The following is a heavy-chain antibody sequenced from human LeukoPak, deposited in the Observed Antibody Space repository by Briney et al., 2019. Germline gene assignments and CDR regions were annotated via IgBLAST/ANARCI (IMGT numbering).Heavy chain of an antibody. D-gene: IGHD6-25*01. CDR1: GGTFSSYA. CDR2: IIPIFGTA. Sequence: ASVKVSSKASGGTFSSYAISWVRQAPGQGLEWMGGIIPIFGTANYAQKFQGRVTITTDESTSTAYMELSSLRSEDTAVYYCARVRAAAQTLYYFDYWGQGTLVTVSS. J-gene: IGHJ4*02. CDR3: ARVRAAAQTLYYFDY. V-gene: IGHV1-69*05.